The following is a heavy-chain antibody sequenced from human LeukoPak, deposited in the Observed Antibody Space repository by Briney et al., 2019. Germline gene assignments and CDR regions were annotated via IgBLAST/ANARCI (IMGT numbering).Heavy chain of an antibody. J-gene: IGHJ4*02. CDR2: ISDSGGST. CDR3: AKPRGGQRARAHFVF. CDR1: GFTFSSFA. V-gene: IGHV3-23*01. D-gene: IGHD3-10*01. Sequence: GGSLRLSCAASGFTFSSFAMHWVRQAPGKGLAWVSAISDSGGSTYYADSVRGRFTISRANSKNTLYLQMKSLSAEDTPRYDCAKPRGGQRARAHFVFWGQGAVVTVSS.